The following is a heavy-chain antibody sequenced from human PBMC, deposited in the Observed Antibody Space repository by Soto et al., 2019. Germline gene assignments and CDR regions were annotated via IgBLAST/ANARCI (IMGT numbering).Heavy chain of an antibody. D-gene: IGHD3-9*01. J-gene: IGHJ6*02. CDR1: GYSISSGYY. CDR2: IYHSGST. Sequence: SETLSLTCAVSGYSISSGYYWGWIRQPPGKGLEWIGSIYHSGSTYYNPSLKSRVTISVDTSKNQFSLKLSSVTAADTAVYYCARAXADYDILTGYYAYGMDVWGRGTTVTVSS. V-gene: IGHV4-38-2*01. CDR3: ARAXADYDILTGYYAYGMDV.